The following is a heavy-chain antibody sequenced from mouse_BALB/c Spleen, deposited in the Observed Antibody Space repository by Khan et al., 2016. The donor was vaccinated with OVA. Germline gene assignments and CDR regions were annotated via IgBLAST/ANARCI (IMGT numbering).Heavy chain of an antibody. V-gene: IGHV5-6-5*01. D-gene: IGHD1-1*02. CDR3: ARDYWFTY. J-gene: IGHJ3*01. CDR2: ISSDGTT. CDR1: GFTFSNYA. Sequence: EVELVESGGDLVKPGGSLKLSCAASGFTFSNYAMSWVRQTPEKRLEWVASISSDGTTYYPDSVKGRFTISRDNARNILYLQMNSLRSEDTAMFYCARDYWFTYWGQGTLVTVSA.